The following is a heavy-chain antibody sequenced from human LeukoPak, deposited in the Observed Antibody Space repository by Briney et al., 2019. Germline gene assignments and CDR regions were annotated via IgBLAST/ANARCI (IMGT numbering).Heavy chain of an antibody. CDR2: IYYSGST. CDR1: GGSISSYY. J-gene: IGHJ4*02. D-gene: IGHD3-22*01. V-gene: IGHV4-59*01. CDR3: ASDSFYESGGYFYY. Sequence: SETLSLTCTVSGGSISSYYWSWIRQPPGKGLEWIGYIYYSGSTNYNPSLKSRVTISVDTSKNQFSLKLSSVTAADTAVYYCASDSFYESGGYFYYWGQGTLVTVSS.